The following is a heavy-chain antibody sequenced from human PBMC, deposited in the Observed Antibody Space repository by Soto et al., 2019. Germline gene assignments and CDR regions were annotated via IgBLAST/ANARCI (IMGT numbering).Heavy chain of an antibody. CDR1: GGSISSYY. Sequence: SETLSLTCTVSGGSISSYYWSWIRQPPGKGLECIGYIYYSGSTNYNPSLKSRVTISVDTSKNQFSLKLSSVTAADTAVYYCAREAGSLVAYWGQGTLVTVSS. D-gene: IGHD2-15*01. CDR3: AREAGSLVAY. V-gene: IGHV4-59*01. CDR2: IYYSGST. J-gene: IGHJ4*02.